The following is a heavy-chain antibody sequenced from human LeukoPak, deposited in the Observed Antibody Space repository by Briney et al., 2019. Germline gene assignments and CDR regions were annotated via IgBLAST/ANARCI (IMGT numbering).Heavy chain of an antibody. D-gene: IGHD4-17*01. V-gene: IGHV3-15*01. J-gene: IGHJ4*02. Sequence: PGGSLRLSCAASGFTFSNAWMSWVRQAPGKGLEWVGRIKSKTDGGTTGYAAPVKGRFTISRDDSKNTLYLQMNSLKTEDTAVYYCTHGDRKDIFDYWGQGTLVTVSS. CDR2: IKSKTDGGTT. CDR1: GFTFSNAW. CDR3: THGDRKDIFDY.